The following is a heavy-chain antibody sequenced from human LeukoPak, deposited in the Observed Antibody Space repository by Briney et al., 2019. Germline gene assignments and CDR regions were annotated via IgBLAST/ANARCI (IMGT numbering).Heavy chain of an antibody. CDR3: ARDGLGGGPFDY. D-gene: IGHD3-16*01. Sequence: PGGSLRLSCAASGFTFSSYAMHWVHQAPGKGLEYVSAISSNGGSTYYANSVKGRFTISRDNSKNTLYLQMGSLRAEDMAVYYCARDGLGGGPFDYWGQGTLVTVSS. V-gene: IGHV3-64*01. J-gene: IGHJ4*02. CDR1: GFTFSSYA. CDR2: ISSNGGST.